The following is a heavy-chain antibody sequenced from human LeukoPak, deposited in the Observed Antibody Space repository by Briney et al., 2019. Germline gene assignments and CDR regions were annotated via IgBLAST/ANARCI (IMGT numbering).Heavy chain of an antibody. D-gene: IGHD6-6*01. J-gene: IGHJ4*02. Sequence: PSETLSLTCAVSGYSISSSNWWGWIRQPPGKGPEWIGYIYYSGSIYYNPSLKSRVTMSVDTSKNQFSLKLSSVTAADTAVYYCARDNPEENWQLVRPRYFDYWGQGTLVTVSS. CDR1: GYSISSSNW. CDR2: IYYSGSI. V-gene: IGHV4-28*03. CDR3: ARDNPEENWQLVRPRYFDY.